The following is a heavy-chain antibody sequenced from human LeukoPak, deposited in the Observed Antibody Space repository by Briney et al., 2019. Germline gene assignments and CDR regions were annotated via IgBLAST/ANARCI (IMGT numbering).Heavy chain of an antibody. CDR2: IRYDGSNK. D-gene: IGHD3-3*01. V-gene: IGHV3-30*02. CDR1: GFTFSSYG. Sequence: SGGSLRLSCAASGFTFSSYGMHWVRQAPGKGLEWVAFIRYDGSNKYYADSVKGRFTISRDNSKNTLYLQMNGLRAEDTAVYYRAKEKSYDFWSGYPVLPSDNWFDPWGQGTLVTVSS. J-gene: IGHJ5*02. CDR3: AKEKSYDFWSGYPVLPSDNWFDP.